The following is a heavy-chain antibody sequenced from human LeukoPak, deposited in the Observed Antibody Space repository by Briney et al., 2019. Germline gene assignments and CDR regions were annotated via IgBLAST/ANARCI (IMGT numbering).Heavy chain of an antibody. CDR2: VHYNGNT. D-gene: IGHD2-15*01. V-gene: IGHV4-39*01. J-gene: IGHJ1*01. CDR1: GDSISGSSYY. Sequence: PSETLSLTCTVSGDSISGSSYYWGWIRQLPGKGLEWIGSVHYNGNTYYKPSLETRATVSLDTSKNQFPLKLRSVPAADIALYYCTKDFGHHRTDGWGQARLVTVSS. CDR3: TKDFGHHRTDG.